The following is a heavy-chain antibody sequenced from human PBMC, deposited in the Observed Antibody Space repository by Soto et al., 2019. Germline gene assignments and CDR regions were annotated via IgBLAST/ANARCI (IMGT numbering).Heavy chain of an antibody. CDR1: GGSFSGYY. CDR2: INHSGST. D-gene: IGHD3-3*01. V-gene: IGHV4-34*01. CDR3: ARGRGYDFWSGYPRANWFDP. Sequence: SETLSLTCAVYGGSFSGYYWSWIRQPPGKWLEWIGEINHSGSTNYNPSLKSRVTISVDTSKNQFSLKLSSVTAADTAVYYCARGRGYDFWSGYPRANWFDPWARXPWSPYPQ. J-gene: IGHJ5*02.